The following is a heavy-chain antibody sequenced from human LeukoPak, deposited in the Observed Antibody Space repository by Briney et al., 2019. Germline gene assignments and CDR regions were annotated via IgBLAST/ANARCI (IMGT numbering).Heavy chain of an antibody. D-gene: IGHD3-22*01. CDR3: GREGGDSSGYYHDY. Sequence: SETLSLTCTVSGGSISSYYWSWIRQPPGKGLEWIGYIYNSGSTYYNPSLKSRVTISVDTSKNQFSLNLNSVTAADTAVYYCGREGGDSSGYYHDYWGQGTLVTVSS. J-gene: IGHJ4*02. V-gene: IGHV4-59*12. CDR2: IYNSGST. CDR1: GGSISSYY.